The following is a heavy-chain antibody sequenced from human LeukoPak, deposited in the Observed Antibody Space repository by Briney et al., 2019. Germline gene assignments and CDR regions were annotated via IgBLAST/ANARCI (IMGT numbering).Heavy chain of an antibody. Sequence: ASVKVSCKASGYTFTSYGISWVRQAPGQGLEWMGWISAYNGNTNYAQKLQGRVTMTTDTSTSTAYTELRSLRSDDTAVYYCARAGIQVWFPLDYWGQGTLVTVSS. CDR1: GYTFTSYG. D-gene: IGHD5-18*01. CDR2: ISAYNGNT. V-gene: IGHV1-18*01. CDR3: ARAGIQVWFPLDY. J-gene: IGHJ4*02.